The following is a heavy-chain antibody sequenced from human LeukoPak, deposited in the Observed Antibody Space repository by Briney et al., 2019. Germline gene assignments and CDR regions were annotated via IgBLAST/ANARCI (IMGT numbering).Heavy chain of an antibody. Sequence: GGSLRLSCAASGFTFINAWMAWVRQAPGKGLEWVGRIKAKAHGGTIEYAAPVKGRFTISRDDSKNTLYLQMNSLKTEDTAVYYCTTAPTYYYDSSGYHAFDIWGQGTMVTVSS. CDR3: TTAPTYYYDSSGYHAFDI. V-gene: IGHV3-15*01. CDR1: GFTFINAW. CDR2: IKAKAHGGTI. D-gene: IGHD3-22*01. J-gene: IGHJ3*02.